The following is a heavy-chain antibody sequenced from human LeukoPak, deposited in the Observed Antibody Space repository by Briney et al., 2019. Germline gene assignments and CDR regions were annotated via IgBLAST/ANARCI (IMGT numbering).Heavy chain of an antibody. CDR3: AKDREVTMVRGVIMDV. D-gene: IGHD3-10*01. V-gene: IGHV3-23*01. Sequence: GGSLRLSCAASGFTFSSYAMSWVRQAPGKGLEWVSAISGSGGSTYYADSVKGRFTISRDNSKNTLYLQMNSPRAEDTAVYYCAKDREVTMVRGVIMDVWGQGTTVTVSS. CDR1: GFTFSSYA. J-gene: IGHJ6*02. CDR2: ISGSGGST.